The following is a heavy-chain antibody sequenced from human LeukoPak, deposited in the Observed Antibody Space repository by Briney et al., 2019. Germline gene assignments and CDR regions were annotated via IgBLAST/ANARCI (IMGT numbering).Heavy chain of an antibody. CDR2: ISAYNGNT. Sequence: ASVKVSCKASGYTFTSYGISWVRQAPGQGLEWMGWISAYNGNTNYAQKLQGRVTMTTDTSTSTAYMELRSLRSDDTAVYYCARDRSTSSGWYTPYYYYYYMDVWGKGTTVTVSS. J-gene: IGHJ6*03. D-gene: IGHD6-13*01. CDR1: GYTFTSYG. CDR3: ARDRSTSSGWYTPYYYYYYMDV. V-gene: IGHV1-18*01.